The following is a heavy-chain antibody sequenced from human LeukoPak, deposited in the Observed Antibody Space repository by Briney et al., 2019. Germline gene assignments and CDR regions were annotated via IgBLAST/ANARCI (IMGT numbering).Heavy chain of an antibody. D-gene: IGHD2-15*01. V-gene: IGHV3-74*01. CDR2: INSDGSTT. Sequence: GGSPRLSCAASGFTFSSYWMHWVRQVPGKGLVWVSRINSDGSTTSYADSVKGRFTISRDNAKNTLYLQMNSLTAEDTAVYYCARVVVPNLNWFDPWGQGTLVTVSS. CDR3: ARVVVPNLNWFDP. CDR1: GFTFSSYW. J-gene: IGHJ5*02.